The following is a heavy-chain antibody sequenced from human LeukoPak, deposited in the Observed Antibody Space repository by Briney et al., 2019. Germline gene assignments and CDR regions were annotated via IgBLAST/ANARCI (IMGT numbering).Heavy chain of an antibody. CDR2: ISYDGSNK. CDR3: HQGVYAAGYYFDY. CDR1: GFTFSSYA. V-gene: IGHV3-30-3*01. Sequence: GRSLRLSCAASGFTFSSYAMHWVRQAPGKGLEWVAVISYDGSNKYYADSVKGRFTISRDNSKNTLYLQMNSLRAEDTAVYYCHQGVYAAGYYFDYWGQGTLVTVSS. J-gene: IGHJ4*02. D-gene: IGHD5/OR15-5a*01.